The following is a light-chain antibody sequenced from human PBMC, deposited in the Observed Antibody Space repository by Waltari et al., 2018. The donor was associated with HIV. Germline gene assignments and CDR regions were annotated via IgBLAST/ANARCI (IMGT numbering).Light chain of an antibody. J-gene: IGKJ2*01. Sequence: EVLITQSPRSLAVAVGQPAACSCKSNQSLLFSYEHHYLFWFRLRPGQSPRRLIYKVSYRGSGVPRRFSGSGAGTEFTLSITRVEAEDAGLYFFMQVRYWPHTFGQGTNLQV. CDR1: QSLLFSYEHHY. CDR2: KVS. V-gene: IGKV2-30*01. CDR3: MQVRYWPHT.